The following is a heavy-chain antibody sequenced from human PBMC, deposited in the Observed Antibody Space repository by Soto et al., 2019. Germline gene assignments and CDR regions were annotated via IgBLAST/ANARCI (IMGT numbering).Heavy chain of an antibody. CDR2: ISWNSGSI. CDR3: AKDYYDSSGYYYGPSDAFDI. V-gene: IGHV3-9*01. Sequence: LRLSCAASGFTFDDYAMHWVRQAPGKGLEWVSGISWNSGSIGYADSVKGRFTISRDNAKNSLYLQMNSLRAEDTALYYCAKDYYDSSGYYYGPSDAFDIWGQGTMVTVSS. J-gene: IGHJ3*02. D-gene: IGHD3-22*01. CDR1: GFTFDDYA.